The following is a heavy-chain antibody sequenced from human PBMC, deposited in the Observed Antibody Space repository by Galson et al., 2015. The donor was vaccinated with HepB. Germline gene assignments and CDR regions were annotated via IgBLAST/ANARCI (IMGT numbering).Heavy chain of an antibody. V-gene: IGHV3-30*02. CDR2: IRYDGSNK. CDR1: GFTFSSYG. D-gene: IGHD3-9*01. J-gene: IGHJ4*02. Sequence: SLRLSCAASGFTFSSYGMHWVRQAPGKGLEWVAFIRYDGSNKYYADSVKGRFTISRDNSKNTLYLQMNSLRAEDTAVYYCAKAGSPSNILTGYYTGGLFDYWGQGTLVTVSS. CDR3: AKAGSPSNILTGYYTGGLFDY.